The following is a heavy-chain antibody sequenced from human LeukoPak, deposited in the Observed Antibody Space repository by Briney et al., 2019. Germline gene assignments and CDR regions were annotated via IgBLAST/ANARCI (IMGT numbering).Heavy chain of an antibody. J-gene: IGHJ5*02. V-gene: IGHV3-74*01. Sequence: PGGSLRLSCAVSGFTFSSHWMHWVRQAPGKGLVWVSRINSYGSSTTYADSVKGRLTISRDNAKNTLYLQMNSLRAEDTAVYYCVRGGAEYSNGHNWFDPWGQGTLVTVSS. CDR2: INSYGSST. CDR3: VRGGAEYSNGHNWFDP. D-gene: IGHD2/OR15-2a*01. CDR1: GFTFSSHW.